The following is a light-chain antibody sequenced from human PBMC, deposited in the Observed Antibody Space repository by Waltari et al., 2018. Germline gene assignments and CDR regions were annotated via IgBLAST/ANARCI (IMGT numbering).Light chain of an antibody. CDR1: ESVYKY. CDR2: DTS. V-gene: IGKV3-11*01. J-gene: IGKJ4*01. Sequence: EVVLTQSPVTLSLSAGERASLSCRASESVYKYLAWYQQRPGQPPRLLIYDTSNRAAGVPGRFGGSGYGTDFTLTITGLEAEDFEVYFCQQGSILPLTFGGGTRVEIK. CDR3: QQGSILPLT.